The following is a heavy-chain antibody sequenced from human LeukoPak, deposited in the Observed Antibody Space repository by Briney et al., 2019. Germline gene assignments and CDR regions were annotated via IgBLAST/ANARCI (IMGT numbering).Heavy chain of an antibody. D-gene: IGHD3-22*01. Sequence: PGGSLRLSCAASGFSFSGSAIHWVRQAPGKGLEWVGRIRGAGYSDAPAYVASVRGRFTISRDDSKSTAYLQMNSLKAEDTAVYYCARDDTSGYFRFDSWGQGTLVTVSS. CDR1: GFSFSGSA. CDR2: IRGAGYSDAP. J-gene: IGHJ4*02. V-gene: IGHV3-73*01. CDR3: ARDDTSGYFRFDS.